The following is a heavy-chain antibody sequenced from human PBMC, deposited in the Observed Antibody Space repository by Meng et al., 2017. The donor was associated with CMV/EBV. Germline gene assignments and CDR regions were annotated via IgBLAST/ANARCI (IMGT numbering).Heavy chain of an antibody. CDR1: GFSLSTSGVG. CDR2: IYWDDDK. CDR3: AHRGRIAAAGTDWFDP. V-gene: IGHV2-5*02. Sequence: QLTLKESCPTLVKPTQTLTLTCTFSGFSLSTSGVGVGWIRQPPGKALEWLALIYWDDDKRYSPSLKSRLTITKDTSKNQVVLTMTNMDPVDTATYYCAHRGRIAAAGTDWFDPWGQGTLVTVSS. J-gene: IGHJ5*02. D-gene: IGHD6-13*01.